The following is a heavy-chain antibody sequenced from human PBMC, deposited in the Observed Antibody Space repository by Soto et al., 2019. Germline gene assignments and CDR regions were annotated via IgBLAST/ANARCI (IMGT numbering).Heavy chain of an antibody. CDR3: ASSVGKQQLVLVGLYYYYGMDV. Sequence: SVKVSCKASGGTFSSYAISWVRQAPGQGLEWMGGIIPIFGTANYAQKFQGRVTITADKSTSTAYMELSSLRSEDTAVYYCASSVGKQQLVLVGLYYYYGMDVWGQGTTVTVSS. J-gene: IGHJ6*02. V-gene: IGHV1-69*06. CDR2: IIPIFGTA. D-gene: IGHD6-13*01. CDR1: GGTFSSYA.